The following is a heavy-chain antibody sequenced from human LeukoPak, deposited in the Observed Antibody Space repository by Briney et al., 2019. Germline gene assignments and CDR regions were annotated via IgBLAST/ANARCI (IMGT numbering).Heavy chain of an antibody. CDR3: AKRPSDYGDYVAYFDY. J-gene: IGHJ4*02. CDR2: ISDDGRNK. CDR1: GFSFISYG. Sequence: GGSLRLSCAASGFSFISYGMHWVRQAPGKGLEWVGVISDDGRNKKYADSVKGRFTISRDNSKDTLYLQMNSLRDEDTAVYYCAKRPSDYGDYVAYFDYWGQGTLVTVSS. D-gene: IGHD4-17*01. V-gene: IGHV3-30*18.